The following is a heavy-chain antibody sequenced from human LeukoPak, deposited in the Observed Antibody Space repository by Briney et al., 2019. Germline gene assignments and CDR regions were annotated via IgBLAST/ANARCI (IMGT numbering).Heavy chain of an antibody. Sequence: GSSVKVSCKASGGTFSSYAISWVRQAPGRGLEWMGGIIPIFGTANYAQKFQGRVTITADESTSTAYMELSSLRSEDTAVYYCARSGGYCSGGSCPSGSFDPWGQGTLVTVSS. CDR1: GGTFSSYA. CDR3: ARSGGYCSGGSCPSGSFDP. CDR2: IIPIFGTA. D-gene: IGHD2-15*01. V-gene: IGHV1-69*01. J-gene: IGHJ5*02.